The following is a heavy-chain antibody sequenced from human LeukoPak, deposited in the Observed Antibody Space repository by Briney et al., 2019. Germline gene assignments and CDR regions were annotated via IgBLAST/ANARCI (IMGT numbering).Heavy chain of an antibody. D-gene: IGHD3-10*01. Sequence: ASVKVSCKASGYTFTGYYMHWVRQAPGQGLEWMGWINPNSGGTNYAQKSQGRVTMTRDTSISTAYMELSRLRSDDTAVYYCARVGGDYYGSGSTLFDYWGQGTLVTVSS. CDR1: GYTFTGYY. V-gene: IGHV1-2*02. CDR3: ARVGGDYYGSGSTLFDY. J-gene: IGHJ4*02. CDR2: INPNSGGT.